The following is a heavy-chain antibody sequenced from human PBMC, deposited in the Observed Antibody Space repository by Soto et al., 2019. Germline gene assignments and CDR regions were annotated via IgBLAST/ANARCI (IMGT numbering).Heavy chain of an antibody. V-gene: IGHV3-72*01. D-gene: IGHD1-26*01. Sequence: PGGSLRLSCAASGFTFSDHYMDWVRQAPGKGLEWVGRTRNKANSYTTEYAASVKGRFTISRDDSKNSLYLQMNSLKTEDTAVYYCASSYSGSYKVISAFDIWGQGTMVTVSS. CDR2: TRNKANSYTT. CDR1: GFTFSDHY. CDR3: ASSYSGSYKVISAFDI. J-gene: IGHJ3*02.